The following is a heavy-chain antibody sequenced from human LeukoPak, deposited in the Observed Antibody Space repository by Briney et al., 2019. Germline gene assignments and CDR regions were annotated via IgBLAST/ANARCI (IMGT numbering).Heavy chain of an antibody. CDR2: ISKDGSTS. CDR1: GFTFSNHW. D-gene: IGHD2-2*01. J-gene: IGHJ4*02. V-gene: IGHV3-74*01. Sequence: PGGSLRLSCEASGFTFSNHWMHWVRQAPGKGLVWVSVISKDGSTSIYADSVRGRLTISRDNAKNTLYLQMNSLRVEDTAVYYCARDPINISTAANGFDYWGQGTLVTVSS. CDR3: ARDPINISTAANGFDY.